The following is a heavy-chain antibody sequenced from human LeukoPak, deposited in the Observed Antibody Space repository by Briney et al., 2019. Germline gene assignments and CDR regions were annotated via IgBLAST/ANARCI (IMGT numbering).Heavy chain of an antibody. V-gene: IGHV4-34*01. CDR3: ARDRIPYDFWSGYYRYNWFDP. J-gene: IGHJ5*02. CDR2: INHSGST. CDR1: GGSISSYY. Sequence: SETLSLTCTVSGGSISSYYWSWIRQPPGKGLEWIGEINHSGSTNYNPSLKSRVTISVDTSKNQFSLKLSSVTAADTAVYYCARDRIPYDFWSGYYRYNWFDPWGQGTLVTVSS. D-gene: IGHD3-3*01.